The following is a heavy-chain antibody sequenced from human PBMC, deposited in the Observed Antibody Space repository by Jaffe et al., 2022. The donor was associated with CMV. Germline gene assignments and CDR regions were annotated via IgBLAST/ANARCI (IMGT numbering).Heavy chain of an antibody. CDR3: ARPGSAARPDKYNWFDP. J-gene: IGHJ5*02. D-gene: IGHD6-6*01. V-gene: IGHV4-39*01. CDR2: IYYSGST. Sequence: QLQLQESGPGLVKPSETLSLTCTVSGGSISSSSYYWGWIRQPPGKGLEWIGSIYYSGSTYYNPSLKSRVTISVDTSKNQFSLKLSSVTAADTAVYYCARPGSAARPDKYNWFDPWGQGTLVTVSS. CDR1: GGSISSSSYY.